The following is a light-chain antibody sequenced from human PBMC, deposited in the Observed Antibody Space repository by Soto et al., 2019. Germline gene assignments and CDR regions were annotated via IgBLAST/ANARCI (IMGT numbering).Light chain of an antibody. V-gene: IGLV1-40*01. CDR1: SSNIGAGYD. CDR3: QSYDSSLSGVV. J-gene: IGLJ2*01. CDR2: GNS. Sequence: QPVLTQPPSVSGAPGQRVTISCTGSSSNIGAGYDVHWYRQLPGTAPKLLIYGNSNRPSGVPDRFSGSKSGTSASLAITGLQAKDEDDYYCQSYDSSLSGVVFGGGTKLTVL.